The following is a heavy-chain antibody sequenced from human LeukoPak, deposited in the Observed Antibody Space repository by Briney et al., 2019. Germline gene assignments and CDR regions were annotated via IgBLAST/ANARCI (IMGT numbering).Heavy chain of an antibody. CDR3: AKDNRPRALCGGDCYRFDY. J-gene: IGHJ4*02. V-gene: IGHV3-23*01. CDR1: GFTFSSYA. D-gene: IGHD2-21*02. CDR2: ISGSGGST. Sequence: GGSLRLSCAASGFTFSSYAMSWVRQAPGKGLEWVSAISGSGGSTYYADSVKGRFTISRDNSKNTLYLQMNSLRAEDTAVYYCAKDNRPRALCGGDCYRFDYWGQGTLVTVSS.